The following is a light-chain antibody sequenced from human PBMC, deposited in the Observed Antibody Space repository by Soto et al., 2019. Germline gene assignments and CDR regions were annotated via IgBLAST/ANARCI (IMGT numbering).Light chain of an antibody. Sequence: EIVMAQSPATLSVSPGERAALSCRGSQSVSSNLVWYQQKPGQAPRLLIYGASTRATGIPARFSGSGSGTDFTLTISSLQSEDFAVYYCQQYNNWPPITFGQGTRLEIK. V-gene: IGKV3-15*01. CDR3: QQYNNWPPIT. CDR2: GAS. CDR1: QSVSSN. J-gene: IGKJ5*01.